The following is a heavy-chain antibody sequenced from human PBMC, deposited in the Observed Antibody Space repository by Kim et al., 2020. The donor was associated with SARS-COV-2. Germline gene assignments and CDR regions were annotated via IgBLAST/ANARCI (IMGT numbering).Heavy chain of an antibody. CDR2: ISAYNGNT. V-gene: IGHV1-18*01. CDR1: GYTFTSYG. CDR3: ARHPDYYDRRGWFDP. Sequence: ASVKVSCKASGYTFTSYGISWVRQAPGQGLEWMGWISAYNGNTNYAQKLQGRVTMTTDTSTSTAYMELRSLRSDDTAVYYCARHPDYYDRRGWFDPWGQGTLVTVSS. J-gene: IGHJ5*02. D-gene: IGHD3-22*01.